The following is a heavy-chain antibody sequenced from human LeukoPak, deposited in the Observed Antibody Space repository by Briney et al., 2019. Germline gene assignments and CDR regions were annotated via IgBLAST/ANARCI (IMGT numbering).Heavy chain of an antibody. J-gene: IGHJ4*02. CDR1: GFTFSNAW. CDR3: AKDRGFGDSFDY. D-gene: IGHD3-10*01. CDR2: ISGSGGST. Sequence: GGSLRLSCAASGFTFSNAWMSWVRQAPGKGLEWVSAISGSGGSTYYADSVKGRFTISRDNSKNTLYLQMNSLRAEDTAVYYCAKDRGFGDSFDYWGQGTLVIVSS. V-gene: IGHV3-23*01.